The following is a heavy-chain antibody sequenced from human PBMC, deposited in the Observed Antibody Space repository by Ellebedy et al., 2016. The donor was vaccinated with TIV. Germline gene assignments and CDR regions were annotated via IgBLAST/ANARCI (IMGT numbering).Heavy chain of an antibody. CDR2: ISGSGGTT. Sequence: GESLKISCAASGFTFSSYAMSWVRQAPGKGLEWVSSISGSGGTTSYADSVKGRFTISRDNSKRTVDLQMRSVRAEDTAVYFCAKDRTSGDGYWVFDSWGQGTMVSVSS. CDR3: AKDRTSGDGYWVFDS. V-gene: IGHV3-23*01. J-gene: IGHJ4*02. CDR1: GFTFSSYA. D-gene: IGHD2-21*02.